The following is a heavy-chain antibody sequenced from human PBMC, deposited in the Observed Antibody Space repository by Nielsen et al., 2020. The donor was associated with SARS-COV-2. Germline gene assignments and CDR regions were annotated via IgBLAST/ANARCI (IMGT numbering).Heavy chain of an antibody. J-gene: IGHJ4*02. CDR3: ARITPSSGWDY. CDR2: INAGNGNT. CDR1: GYTFTSFA. Sequence: ASVKVSCKTSGYTFTSFAIHWVRQAPGQSLEWMGWINAGNGNTKYSQKFQGRVTMTRDTSANTAYMELSSLSSEDTAVYYCARITPSSGWDYWGQVTLVTVSS. V-gene: IGHV1-3*01. D-gene: IGHD6-19*01.